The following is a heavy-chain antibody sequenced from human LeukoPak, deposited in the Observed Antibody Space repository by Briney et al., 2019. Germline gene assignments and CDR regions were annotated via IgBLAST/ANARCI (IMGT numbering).Heavy chain of an antibody. J-gene: IGHJ6*03. V-gene: IGHV3-53*01. CDR3: ARDRGGDYPYYYYYMDV. CDR2: IYSGGST. Sequence: GGSLRLSCAASGFTVSSNYVSWVRQAPGKGLEWVSVIYSGGSTYYADSVKGRFTISRDNSKNTLYLQMNSLRAEDTAVYYCARDRGGDYPYYYYYMDVWGKGTTVTVSS. D-gene: IGHD4-17*01. CDR1: GFTVSSNY.